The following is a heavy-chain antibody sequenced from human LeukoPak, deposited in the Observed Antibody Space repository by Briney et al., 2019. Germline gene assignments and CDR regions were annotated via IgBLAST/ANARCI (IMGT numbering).Heavy chain of an antibody. J-gene: IGHJ4*02. D-gene: IGHD2-2*01. CDR1: GFTFSSYA. CDR3: AKLFVVVPAAPVPYFDY. V-gene: IGHV3-23*01. CDR2: ISGSGGST. Sequence: GSLRLSCAASGFTFSSYAMSWVRQAPGKGLEWVSAISGSGGSTYYADSVKGRFTISRDNSKNTLYLQMNSLRAEDTAVYYCAKLFVVVPAAPVPYFDYWGQGTLVTVSS.